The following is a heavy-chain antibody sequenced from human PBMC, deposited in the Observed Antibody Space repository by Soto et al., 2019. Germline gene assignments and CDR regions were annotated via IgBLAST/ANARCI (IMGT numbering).Heavy chain of an antibody. J-gene: IGHJ5*02. CDR2: ISGSGGST. CDR1: GFTFSSYA. CDR3: AKSADILTAEGNWFDP. Sequence: GRSLRLSCAAPGFTFSSYAMSWVRQAPGKGLEWVSAISGSGGSTYYADSVKGRFTISRDNSKNTLYLQMNSLRAEDTAVYYCAKSADILTAEGNWFDPWGQGTLVTVSS. V-gene: IGHV3-23*01. D-gene: IGHD3-9*01.